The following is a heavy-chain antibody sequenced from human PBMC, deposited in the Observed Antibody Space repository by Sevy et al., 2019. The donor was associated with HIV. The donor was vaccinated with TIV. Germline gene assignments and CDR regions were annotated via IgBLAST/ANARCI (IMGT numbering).Heavy chain of an antibody. Sequence: SETLSLTCTVTGDSMNTYYWAWIRQPPGKSLGWVGYILYSGSTEYSPSLKSRVTMALDKSKNEVSLRLSSMTAAAAAVYYGARRVPGDNWFDSWGQGRLVTVSS. CDR1: GDSMNTYY. V-gene: IGHV4-59*01. CDR3: ARRVPGDNWFDS. J-gene: IGHJ5*01. CDR2: ILYSGST.